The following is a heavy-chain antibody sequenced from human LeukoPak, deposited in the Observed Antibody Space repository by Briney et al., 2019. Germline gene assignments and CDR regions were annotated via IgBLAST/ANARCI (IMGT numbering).Heavy chain of an antibody. D-gene: IGHD6-19*01. CDR3: ARASSGWYYFDY. CDR2: IYYSGST. Sequence: PSETLSLTCTVSGGSISSYYWSWIRQPPGKGLEWIGYIYYSGSTNYNPSLKSRVTISVGTSKNQFSLKLSSVTAADTAVYYCARASSGWYYFDYWGQGTLVTVSS. V-gene: IGHV4-59*01. CDR1: GGSISSYY. J-gene: IGHJ4*02.